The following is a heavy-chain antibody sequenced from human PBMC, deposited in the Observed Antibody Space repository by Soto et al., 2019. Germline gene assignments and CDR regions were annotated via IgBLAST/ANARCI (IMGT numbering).Heavy chain of an antibody. Sequence: QVQLVQSGAEVKKPGSSVKVSCKASGGTFSSYTISWVRQAPGQGLEWMGRIIPILGIANYAQKFQGRVTINADKSTSTAYMELSSLRSEDTAVYYCARANSYSSGAFDIWGQGTMVTVSS. J-gene: IGHJ3*02. V-gene: IGHV1-69*02. D-gene: IGHD1-26*01. CDR3: ARANSYSSGAFDI. CDR1: GGTFSSYT. CDR2: IIPILGIA.